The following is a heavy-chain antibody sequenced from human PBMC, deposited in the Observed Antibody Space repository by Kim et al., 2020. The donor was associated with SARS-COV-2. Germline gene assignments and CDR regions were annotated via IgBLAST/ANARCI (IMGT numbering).Heavy chain of an antibody. CDR3: AKDIRGYSGYDFPGGGYYYGMDV. Sequence: SLRLSCAASGFTFDDYAMHWVRQAPGKGLEWVSGISWNSGSIGYADSVKGRFTISRDNAKNSLYLQMNSLRAEDTALYYCAKDIRGYSGYDFPGGGYYYGMDVWGQGTTVTVSS. J-gene: IGHJ6*02. D-gene: IGHD5-12*01. V-gene: IGHV3-9*01. CDR1: GFTFDDYA. CDR2: ISWNSGSI.